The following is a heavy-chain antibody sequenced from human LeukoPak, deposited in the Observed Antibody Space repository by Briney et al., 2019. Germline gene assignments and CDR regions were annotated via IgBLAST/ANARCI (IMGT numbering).Heavy chain of an antibody. J-gene: IGHJ6*03. D-gene: IGHD3-22*01. CDR2: INHSGST. CDR1: GGSFSGYY. V-gene: IGHV4-34*01. CDR3: ARGRRYYDSSGYAKHIHTQIYCYYMDV. Sequence: SETLSLTCAVYGGSFSGYYWSWIRQPPGKGLEWIGEINHSGSTNYNPSLKSRVTISVDTSKNQFSLKLSSVTAADTAVYYCARGRRYYDSSGYAKHIHTQIYCYYMDVWGKGTTVTVPS.